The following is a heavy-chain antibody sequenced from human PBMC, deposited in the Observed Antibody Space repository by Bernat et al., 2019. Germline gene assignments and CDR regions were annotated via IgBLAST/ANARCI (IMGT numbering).Heavy chain of an antibody. CDR1: GGSISPYY. J-gene: IGHJ3*02. CDR3: ARKQDVSGTFDI. D-gene: IGHD3-10*01. V-gene: IGHV4-4*09. Sequence: QVQFQESGPRLVKPSETLSLTCTVSGGSISPYYWSWIRQPPGKGLEWIGYVFSSGGTNYNPSLKSRVTISIDTSKNYLSLELSSVTAADTAIYYCARKQDVSGTFDIWGKGTMVTVSS. CDR2: VFSSGGT.